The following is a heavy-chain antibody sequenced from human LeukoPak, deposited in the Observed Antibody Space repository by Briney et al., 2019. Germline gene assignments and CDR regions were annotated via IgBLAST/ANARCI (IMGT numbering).Heavy chain of an antibody. J-gene: IGHJ4*02. CDR2: INYSGTT. V-gene: IGHV4-59*08. CDR3: ARQYCSRSSCYNFDY. CDR1: GGSISSFL. Sequence: SETLSLTCTVSGGSISSFLWSWIRQPPGKGLEWIGYINYSGTTNYNPSHKSRVTISVDTSKSQFSLKLSSVTAADTAVYYCARQYCSRSSCYNFDYWGQGTLVTVSS. D-gene: IGHD2-2*02.